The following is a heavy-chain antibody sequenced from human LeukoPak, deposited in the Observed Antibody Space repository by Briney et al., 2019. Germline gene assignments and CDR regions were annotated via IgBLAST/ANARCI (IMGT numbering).Heavy chain of an antibody. J-gene: IGHJ4*02. CDR3: AKDVYDYVWGSYRFRFDY. V-gene: IGHV3-23*01. CDR1: GFTFSSYA. CDR2: IGGSGGST. D-gene: IGHD3-16*02. Sequence: GGSLRLSCAASGFTFSSYAMSWVRQAPGKGLEWVSAIGGSGGSTYYADSVKGRFTISRDNSKNTLYLQMNSLRAEDTAVYYCAKDVYDYVWGSYRFRFDYWGQGTLVTVSS.